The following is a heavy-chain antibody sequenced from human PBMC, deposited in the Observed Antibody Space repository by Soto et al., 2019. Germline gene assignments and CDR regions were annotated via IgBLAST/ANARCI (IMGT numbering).Heavy chain of an antibody. Sequence: SETLCLTYVVSGGSISNGGYPRSWIQQPPGKGLEGIGYIYHSGSTYYNPSLKSRVTISVDTSNNQFSLKLSSVTAADTAVYYCERYYYDSGRDSYFDSWGQGTLVTVSS. CDR2: IYHSGST. D-gene: IGHD3-10*01. V-gene: IGHV4-30-2*01. J-gene: IGHJ4*02. CDR3: ERYYYDSGRDSYFDS. CDR1: GGSISNGGYP.